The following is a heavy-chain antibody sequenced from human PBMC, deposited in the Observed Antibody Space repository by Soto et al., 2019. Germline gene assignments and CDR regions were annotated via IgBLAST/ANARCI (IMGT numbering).Heavy chain of an antibody. CDR2: IKQDGSEK. Sequence: PGGSLSLSCAASGFTFSSYWMSWVRQAPGKGLEWVANIKQDGSEKYYVDSVKGRFTISRDNAKNSLYLQMNSLRAEDTAVYYCASVAAAGPSYYYYDMDVWGQGTTVTVSS. CDR3: ASVAAAGPSYYYYDMDV. V-gene: IGHV3-7*02. J-gene: IGHJ6*02. D-gene: IGHD6-13*01. CDR1: GFTFSSYW.